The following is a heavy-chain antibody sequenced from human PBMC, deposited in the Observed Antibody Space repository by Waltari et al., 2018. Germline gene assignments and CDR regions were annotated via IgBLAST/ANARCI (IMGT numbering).Heavy chain of an antibody. D-gene: IGHD1-1*01. V-gene: IGHV1-8*01. Sequence: QVQLVQSGAEVKKPGASVRVSGKASGYTFISYDSNWVRQAPGQGLEWMGWINPNTGAARFAQNFQDRVTMTRSTSETTAYMEISDLTSHDTAVYYCARGDNWNDRLDFWGQGTKVTVSS. CDR2: INPNTGAA. J-gene: IGHJ3*01. CDR1: GYTFISYD. CDR3: ARGDNWNDRLDF.